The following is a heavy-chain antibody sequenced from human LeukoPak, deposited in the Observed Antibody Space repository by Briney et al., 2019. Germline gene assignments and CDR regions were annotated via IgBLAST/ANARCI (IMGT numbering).Heavy chain of an antibody. CDR1: GFTFSSYA. J-gene: IGHJ6*03. CDR2: TSGSGRST. V-gene: IGHV3-23*01. Sequence: GGSLGLSCAASGFTFSSYAMSWVRQAPGKGLEWVSGTSGSGRSTYYADSVKGRFTISRDNSKNTLYLQMNSLRVEDTALYYCATTLLRASTYMDVWGKGTTVTVSS. D-gene: IGHD1-1*01. CDR3: ATTLLRASTYMDV.